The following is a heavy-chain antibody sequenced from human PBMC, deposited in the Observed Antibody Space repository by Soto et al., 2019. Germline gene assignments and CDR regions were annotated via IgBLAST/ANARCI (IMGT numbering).Heavy chain of an antibody. V-gene: IGHV1-69*02. CDR3: ARAPNDYVWGSDDL. CDR1: GGTFSSYT. D-gene: IGHD3-16*01. Sequence: QVQLVQSGAEVKKPGSSVKVSCKASGGTFSSYTISWVRQAPGQGLEWMGRIIPILGIANYAQKFQGRVTITADKSTSKAYMELSSLRSEDTAVYYCARAPNDYVWGSDDLWGRGTLVTVSS. CDR2: IIPILGIA. J-gene: IGHJ2*01.